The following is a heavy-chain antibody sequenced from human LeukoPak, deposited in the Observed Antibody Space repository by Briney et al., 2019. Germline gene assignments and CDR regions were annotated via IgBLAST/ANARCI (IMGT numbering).Heavy chain of an antibody. J-gene: IGHJ4*02. CDR2: IRYDGSNK. D-gene: IGHD3-22*01. CDR1: GFTFSSYG. CDR3: AKVQAYYDSSGYLDY. V-gene: IGHV3-30*02. Sequence: GGSLRLSCAASGFTFSSYGMHWVRQAPGKGLEWVAFIRYDGSNKYYADSVKGRFTISRDNSKNTLYLQMNSLRAEDTAVYYCAKVQAYYDSSGYLDYWGQGTLVTVSS.